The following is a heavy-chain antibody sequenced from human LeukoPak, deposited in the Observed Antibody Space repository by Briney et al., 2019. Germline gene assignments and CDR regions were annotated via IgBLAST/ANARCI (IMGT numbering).Heavy chain of an antibody. Sequence: GRSLRLSCAASGFTVSSNYMSWVRQAPGKGLEWVSVIYSGGSTYYADSVKGRFTISRDNSKNTLYLQMNSLRAEDTAVYYCARAPDTEFDYWGQGTLVTVSS. V-gene: IGHV3-53*01. D-gene: IGHD5-18*01. CDR1: GFTVSSNY. CDR2: IYSGGST. J-gene: IGHJ4*02. CDR3: ARAPDTEFDY.